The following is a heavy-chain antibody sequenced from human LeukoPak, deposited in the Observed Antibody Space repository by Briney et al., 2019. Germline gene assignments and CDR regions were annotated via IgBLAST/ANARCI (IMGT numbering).Heavy chain of an antibody. D-gene: IGHD6-19*01. V-gene: IGHV5-51*01. J-gene: IGHJ4*02. CDR3: ARGRDSSGTRFDY. Sequence: PGASLQISCKGSGSIFTSYWIGWVRQLPGKGLEWMGIIYPGDSDTRYSPSFQGQVTISADKSISTAYLQWSSLKASDTAMYYCARGRDSSGTRFDYWGQGTLVTVSS. CDR2: IYPGDSDT. CDR1: GSIFTSYW.